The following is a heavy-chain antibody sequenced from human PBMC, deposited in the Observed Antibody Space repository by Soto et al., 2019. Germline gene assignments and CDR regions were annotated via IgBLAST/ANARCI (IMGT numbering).Heavy chain of an antibody. CDR2: IKQDGSEK. J-gene: IGHJ4*02. D-gene: IGHD6-19*01. CDR3: ARGKQLWYSSGWPDFDY. Sequence: GGSLRLSCAASGFTFSSYWMSWVRQAPGKGLEWVANIKQDGSEKYYVDSVKGRFTISRDNAKNSLYLQMNSLRAEDTAVYYCARGKQLWYSSGWPDFDYWGQGTLVTVSS. CDR1: GFTFSSYW. V-gene: IGHV3-7*03.